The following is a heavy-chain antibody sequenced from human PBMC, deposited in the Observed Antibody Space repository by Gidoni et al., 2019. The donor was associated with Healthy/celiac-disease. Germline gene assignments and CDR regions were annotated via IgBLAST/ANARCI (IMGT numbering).Heavy chain of an antibody. CDR2: IYSGGST. CDR3: ARAADYYDSSDYGGAFDI. D-gene: IGHD3-22*01. CDR1: GFTVSSNY. Sequence: EVQLVETGGGLIQPGGSLRLSCAASGFTVSSNYMSWVRQAPGKGLEWVSVIYSGGSTYYADSVKGRFTISRDNSKNTLYLQMNSLRAEDTAVYYCARAADYYDSSDYGGAFDIWGQGTMVTVSS. J-gene: IGHJ3*02. V-gene: IGHV3-53*02.